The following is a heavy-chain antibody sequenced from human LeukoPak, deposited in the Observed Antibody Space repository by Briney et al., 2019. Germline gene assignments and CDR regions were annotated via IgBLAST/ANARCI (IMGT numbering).Heavy chain of an antibody. CDR1: GGSISSSSYY. CDR2: IYYSGST. CDR3: ASPLISCSSTSCYLTLVNWFDP. Sequence: SETLSLTCTVSGGSISSSSYYWGWIRQPPGKGLEWIGSIYYSGSTYYNPSLKSRVTISVDTSKNQFSLKLSSVTAADTAVYYCASPLISCSSTSCYLTLVNWFDPWGQGTLATVSS. D-gene: IGHD2-2*01. J-gene: IGHJ5*02. V-gene: IGHV4-39*01.